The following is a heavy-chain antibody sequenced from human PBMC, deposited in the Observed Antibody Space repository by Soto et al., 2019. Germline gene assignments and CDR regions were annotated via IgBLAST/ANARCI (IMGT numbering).Heavy chain of an antibody. J-gene: IGHJ4*02. CDR1: GGTLSSFITYP. Sequence: QVQLVQSGPELMKPGSSVKVSCKTSGGTLSSFITYPINWVRQAPGQGPEWMGGIVPNVGTVNYAQRCQGRVTITADKSTDTTYMEQNNLRSEDTALYYCDRRDTCGFLRYFDTWGQGTLVTVS. CDR2: IVPNVGTV. CDR3: DRRDTCGFLRYFDT. V-gene: IGHV1-69*06. D-gene: IGHD3-16*01.